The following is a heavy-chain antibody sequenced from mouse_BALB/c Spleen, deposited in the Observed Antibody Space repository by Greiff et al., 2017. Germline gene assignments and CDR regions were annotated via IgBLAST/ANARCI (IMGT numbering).Heavy chain of an antibody. D-gene: IGHD2-1*01. V-gene: IGHV2-9-2*01. CDR2: IWTGGGT. J-gene: IGHJ1*01. Sequence: ESGPGLVAPSQSLSITCTVSGFSLTSYDISWIRQPPGKGLEWLGVIWTGGGTNYNSAFMSRLSISKDNSKSQVFLKMNSLQTDDTAIYYCVRDPLYGNYWYFDVWGAGTTVTVSS. CDR3: VRDPLYGNYWYFDV. CDR1: GFSLTSYD.